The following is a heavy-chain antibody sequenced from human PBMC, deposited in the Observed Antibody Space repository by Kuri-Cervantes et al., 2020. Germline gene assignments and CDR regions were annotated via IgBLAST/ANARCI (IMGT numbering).Heavy chain of an antibody. V-gene: IGHV4-34*01. CDR2: INHSGST. Sequence: SQTLSLTCAVYGGSFSDYFWSWIRQPPGKGLEWIGEINHSGSTNYNPSLKSRVTISVDTSKNQLSLKLSSVTAADTAVYYCARGRTPPTYYYDSSGYYRHAEYFQHWGQGTLVTVSS. J-gene: IGHJ1*01. CDR3: ARGRTPPTYYYDSSGYYRHAEYFQH. CDR1: GGSFSDYF. D-gene: IGHD3-22*01.